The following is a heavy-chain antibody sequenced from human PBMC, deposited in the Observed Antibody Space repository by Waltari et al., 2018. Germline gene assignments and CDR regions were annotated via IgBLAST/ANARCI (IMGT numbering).Heavy chain of an antibody. CDR2: ISYDGSNK. CDR3: ARDMSLVQGAIEDY. CDR1: GFTFSSYA. D-gene: IGHD3-10*01. J-gene: IGHJ4*02. Sequence: QVQLVESGGGVVQPGRSLRLSCAAAGFTFSSYAMPWVRQAPGKGLEWVAVISYDGSNKYYADSVKGRFTISRDNSKNTLYLQMNSLRAEDTAVYYCARDMSLVQGAIEDYWGQGTLVTVSS. V-gene: IGHV3-30-3*01.